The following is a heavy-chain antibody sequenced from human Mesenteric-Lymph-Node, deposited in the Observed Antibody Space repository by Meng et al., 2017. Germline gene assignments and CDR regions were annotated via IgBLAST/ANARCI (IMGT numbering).Heavy chain of an antibody. J-gene: IGHJ4*02. V-gene: IGHV3-30*01. CDR1: GFTFSSYA. CDR3: ARGRNIVVVVAPYGGPYFDY. Sequence: GESLKISCAASGFTFSSYAMHWVRQAPGKGLEWVAIISYDGSNKYYADSVKGRFTISRDISKNTLYLQMNSLRAEDTAVYYCARGRNIVVVVAPYGGPYFDYWGQGTLVTVSS. D-gene: IGHD2-15*01. CDR2: ISYDGSNK.